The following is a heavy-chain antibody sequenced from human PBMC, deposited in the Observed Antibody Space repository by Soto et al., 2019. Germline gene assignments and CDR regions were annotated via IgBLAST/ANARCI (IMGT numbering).Heavy chain of an antibody. D-gene: IGHD5-12*01. Sequence: PGGSLRLSCASSGFTFSSYPMHWVRQATGKGLEWVAVISYDGNNKYYADSVKGRFTISRDNSENTLYLHMNSLRAEDTAVYYCARDLIPVATIPMACDWGQGTLVTVSS. CDR3: ARDLIPVATIPMACD. CDR1: GFTFSSYP. CDR2: ISYDGNNK. V-gene: IGHV3-30-3*01. J-gene: IGHJ4*02.